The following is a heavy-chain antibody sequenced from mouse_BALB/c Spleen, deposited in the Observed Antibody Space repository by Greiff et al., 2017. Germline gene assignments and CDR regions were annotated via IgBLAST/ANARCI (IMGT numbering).Heavy chain of an antibody. CDR2: ISSGGSYT. J-gene: IGHJ3*01. CDR3: AREGWLLSFAY. D-gene: IGHD2-3*01. V-gene: IGHV5-9-4*01. Sequence: DVMLVESGGGLVKPGGSLKLSCAASGFTFSSYAMSWVRQSPEKRLEWVAEISSGGSYTYYPDTVTGRFTISRDNAKNTLYLEMSSLRSEDTAMYYCAREGWLLSFAYWGQGTLVTVSA. CDR1: GFTFSSYA.